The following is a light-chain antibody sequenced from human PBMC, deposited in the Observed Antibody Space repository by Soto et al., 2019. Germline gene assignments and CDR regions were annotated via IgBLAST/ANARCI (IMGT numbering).Light chain of an antibody. CDR2: LGS. Sequence: DFVMTQSPLSLPVTPGEPASISCRSSLSLLHSNGYNYLDWYLQKPGQSPQLLIYLGSNRASGVPDRFSGSGSGRDFTLKISRVEAEDVGVYYCLQTLQTPNTFGQGTKLEIK. V-gene: IGKV2-28*01. CDR1: LSLLHSNGYNY. CDR3: LQTLQTPNT. J-gene: IGKJ2*01.